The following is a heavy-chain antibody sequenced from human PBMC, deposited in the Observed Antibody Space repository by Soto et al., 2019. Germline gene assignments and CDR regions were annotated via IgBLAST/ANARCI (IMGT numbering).Heavy chain of an antibody. CDR1: GFTFDDYA. CDR2: ISWNSGNL. V-gene: IGHV3-9*01. J-gene: IGHJ4*02. D-gene: IGHD4-17*01. Sequence: EVQLVESGGGLVQPGRSLRLSCAASGFTFDDYAMHWVRQGPGKGLEWVSSISWNSGNLGYADSVKGRFTISRDNAKNSLYLQMNSLRGEDTALYLCAKGASTTVFAFNDYWGQGTLVTVSS. CDR3: AKGASTTVFAFNDY.